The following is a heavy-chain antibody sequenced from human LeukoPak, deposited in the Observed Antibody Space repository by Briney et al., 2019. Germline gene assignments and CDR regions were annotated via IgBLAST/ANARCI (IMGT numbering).Heavy chain of an antibody. CDR2: INSDGINT. Sequence: GGSLRLSCAASGFTFSNYWMHWVRQAPGKGLVWVSRINSDGINTSYADSVKGRFTISRDNSKNALYLQMNSLRAEDTAVYYCARRNYYFDYWGQGTLVTVSS. CDR1: GFTFSNYW. V-gene: IGHV3-74*01. CDR3: ARRNYYFDY. J-gene: IGHJ4*02.